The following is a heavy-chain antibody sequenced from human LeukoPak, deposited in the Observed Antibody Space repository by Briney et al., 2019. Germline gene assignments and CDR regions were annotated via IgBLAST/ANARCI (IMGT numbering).Heavy chain of an antibody. V-gene: IGHV3-74*01. J-gene: IGHJ4*02. CDR3: AKGPTSYYSYGYFPFDY. Sequence: GGSLRLSCAASGFTFSSYWMHWVRQAPGKGLVWVSRINSDGSSTSYADSVKGRFTISRDNAKNTLYLQMNSLRAEDTAVYYCAKGPTSYYSYGYFPFDYWGQGTLVTVSS. CDR2: INSDGSST. CDR1: GFTFSSYW. D-gene: IGHD5-18*01.